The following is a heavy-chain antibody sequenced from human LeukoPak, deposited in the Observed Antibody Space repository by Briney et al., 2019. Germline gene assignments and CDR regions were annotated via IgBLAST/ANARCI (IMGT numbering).Heavy chain of an antibody. CDR2: ISIYNGNT. J-gene: IGHJ5*02. D-gene: IGHD3-3*01. V-gene: IGHV1-18*01. CDR3: ERITYDFWSGYYMPDDP. Sequence: SVKVSCKASGYTFTNYGISWVRQAPGQGLEWMGWISIYNGNTDYAQKLRGRVTMTTDTSTSTAYMELRSLRSDDTAVYYCERITYDFWSGYYMPDDPWGQGTLVTVSS. CDR1: GYTFTNYG.